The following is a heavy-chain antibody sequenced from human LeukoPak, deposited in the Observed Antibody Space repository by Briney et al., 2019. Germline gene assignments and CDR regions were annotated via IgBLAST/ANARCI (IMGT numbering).Heavy chain of an antibody. Sequence: SETLSLTCAVYGGSFSGHYWSWIRQPPGKGLEWIGEINHSGSTNYNPSLKSRVTISVDTSKNQFSLKLGSVTAADTAVYYCASGLNFDYWGQGTLVTVSS. CDR2: INHSGST. V-gene: IGHV4-34*01. CDR1: GGSFSGHY. CDR3: ASGLNFDY. J-gene: IGHJ4*02.